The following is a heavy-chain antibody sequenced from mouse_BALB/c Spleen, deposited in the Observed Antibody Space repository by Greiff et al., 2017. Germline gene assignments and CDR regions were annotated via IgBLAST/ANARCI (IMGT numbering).Heavy chain of an antibody. Sequence: EVMLVESGGGLVKPGGSLKLSCAASGFTFSSYAMSWVRQTPEKRLEWVASISSGGSTYYPDSVKGRFTISRDNARNILYLQMSSLRSEDTAMYYCARDYYGSSYVFDYWGQGTTLTVSS. CDR1: GFTFSSYA. D-gene: IGHD1-1*01. J-gene: IGHJ2*01. CDR3: ARDYYGSSYVFDY. CDR2: ISSGGST. V-gene: IGHV5-6-5*01.